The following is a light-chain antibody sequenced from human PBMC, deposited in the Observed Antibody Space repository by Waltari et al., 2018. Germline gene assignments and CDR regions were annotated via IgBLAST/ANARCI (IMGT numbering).Light chain of an antibody. CDR2: SSS. CDR3: AAWDDSLTLVV. V-gene: IGLV1-44*01. CDR1: SSNIGRNS. Sequence: QSVLTQPPSASGTPGQRVTISCSGTSSNIGRNSVNWYQQLPGMAPKLLIYSSSQRPSGFPDRFSASKSGTSATLAISGPQSEYEADYYCAAWDDSLTLVVFGGGTNLTVL. J-gene: IGLJ2*01.